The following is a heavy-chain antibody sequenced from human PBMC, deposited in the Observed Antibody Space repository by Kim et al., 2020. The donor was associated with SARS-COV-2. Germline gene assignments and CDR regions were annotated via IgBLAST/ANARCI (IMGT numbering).Heavy chain of an antibody. CDR3: ARVPGYCSSTSCWLITYYYDSSGPHDAFDI. CDR1: GYTFTSYG. J-gene: IGHJ3*02. D-gene: IGHD2-2*01. Sequence: ASVKVSCKASGYTFTSYGISWVRQAPGQGLEWMGWISAYNGNTNYAQKLQGRVTMTTDTSTSTAYMELRSLRSDDTAVYYCARVPGYCSSTSCWLITYYYDSSGPHDAFDIWGQGTMVTVSS. CDR2: ISAYNGNT. V-gene: IGHV1-18*04.